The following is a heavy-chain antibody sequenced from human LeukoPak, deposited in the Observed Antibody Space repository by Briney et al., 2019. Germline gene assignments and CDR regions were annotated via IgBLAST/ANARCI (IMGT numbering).Heavy chain of an antibody. V-gene: IGHV1-46*01. CDR3: ARDEARSPYGDYLLNYYYMDV. CDR1: GYTFTSYY. Sequence: AASVKVSCKASGYTFTSYYMHWVRQAPGQGLEWMGIINPSGGSTSYAQKFQGRVTMTRDMSTSTVYMELSSLRSEDTAVYYCARDEARSPYGDYLLNYYYMDVWGKGTTVTVSS. D-gene: IGHD4-17*01. J-gene: IGHJ6*03. CDR2: INPSGGST.